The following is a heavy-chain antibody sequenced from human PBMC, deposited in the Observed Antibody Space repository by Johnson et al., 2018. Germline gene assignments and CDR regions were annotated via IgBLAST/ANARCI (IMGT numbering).Heavy chain of an antibody. Sequence: VQLQESGGGLVRPGGSLRLSCAASGFTYSAYSTHWVRQAPGKGRVWVSYINPEPTRRRYADSVWGRFTISRDTAKHTLHLQRNSLGVEDTAVYYWISDPANGLPEALAMWGQGTMVTVSS. V-gene: IGHV3-74*01. CDR1: GFTYSAYS. CDR3: ISDPANGLPEALAM. CDR2: INPEPTRR. D-gene: IGHD1-14*01. J-gene: IGHJ3*02.